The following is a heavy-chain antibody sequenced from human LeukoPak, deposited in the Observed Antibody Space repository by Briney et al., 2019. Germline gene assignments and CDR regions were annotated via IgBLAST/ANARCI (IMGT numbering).Heavy chain of an antibody. V-gene: IGHV4-59*01. Sequence: SETLSLTCTVSGGSISSYYWSWIRQPPGKGLEWIGYIYYSGSTNYNPSLKSRVTISVDTSKNQFSLKLSSVTAADTAVYYCARDLGGNYGSSGYPVGYWGQGTLVTVSS. CDR2: IYYSGST. J-gene: IGHJ4*02. CDR1: GGSISSYY. CDR3: ARDLGGNYGSSGYPVGY. D-gene: IGHD3-22*01.